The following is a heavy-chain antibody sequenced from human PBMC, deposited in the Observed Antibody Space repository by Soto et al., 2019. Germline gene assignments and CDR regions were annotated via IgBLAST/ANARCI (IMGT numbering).Heavy chain of an antibody. Sequence: SETLSLTCTVSGGSIDTSDYYWSWLRQQPGKGLEWIGYIFHSGDTYYNPSLTGRLAFSVDTSKNQFSLRLTSVTVADTALYFCARHTRITRGWHFALWARGTLVTVSS. D-gene: IGHD3-10*01. J-gene: IGHJ2*01. V-gene: IGHV4-30-4*01. CDR2: IFHSGDT. CDR3: ARHTRITRGWHFAL. CDR1: GGSIDTSDYY.